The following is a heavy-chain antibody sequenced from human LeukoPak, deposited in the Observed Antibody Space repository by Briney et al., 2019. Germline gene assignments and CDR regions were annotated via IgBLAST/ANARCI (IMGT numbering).Heavy chain of an antibody. Sequence: SETLSLTCAVYGGSFSGYYWSWIRQPPGKGLEWIGEINHSGSTNYNPSLKSRVTISVDTSKNQFSLKLSSVTAADTAVYYCAKASRIYSSSSKWFDPWGQGTLVTVSS. CDR2: INHSGST. D-gene: IGHD6-6*01. V-gene: IGHV4-34*01. J-gene: IGHJ5*02. CDR1: GGSFSGYY. CDR3: AKASRIYSSSSKWFDP.